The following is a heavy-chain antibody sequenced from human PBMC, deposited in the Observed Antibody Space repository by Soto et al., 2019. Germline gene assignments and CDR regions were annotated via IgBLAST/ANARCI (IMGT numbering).Heavy chain of an antibody. V-gene: IGHV4-34*01. D-gene: IGHD2-21*02. CDR1: GGSFSGYY. Sequence: QVQLQQWGAGLLKPSETLSLTCAVYGGSFSGYYWSWIRQPPGKGLEWIGEINHSGSTNYNPSLKSRVTISVDTSKNQFSLKLSSMIAADTAVSYCARRGDPASAFDIWGLGIMVTVSS. CDR3: ARRGDPASAFDI. CDR2: INHSGST. J-gene: IGHJ3*02.